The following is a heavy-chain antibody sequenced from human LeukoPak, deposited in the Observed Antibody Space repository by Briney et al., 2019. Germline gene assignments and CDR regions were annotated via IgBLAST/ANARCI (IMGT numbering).Heavy chain of an antibody. Sequence: SETLSLTCTVSGGSISNYYWSWIRQPPGKGLEWIGYIYYSGSTNYNPSLKSRVTISVDTSKNQFSLKLSSVTAADTAVYYCARVSGGTYPDYWGQGTLVTVSP. V-gene: IGHV4-59*01. CDR3: ARVSGGTYPDY. CDR2: IYYSGST. D-gene: IGHD1-26*01. CDR1: GGSISNYY. J-gene: IGHJ4*02.